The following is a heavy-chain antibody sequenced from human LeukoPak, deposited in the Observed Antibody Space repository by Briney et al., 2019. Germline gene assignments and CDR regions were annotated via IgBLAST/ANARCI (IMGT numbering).Heavy chain of an antibody. CDR1: GFTVSNNY. J-gene: IGHJ6*03. CDR2: IYSSGNT. CDR3: ARGPAYSSGWYGDYYYYMDV. Sequence: GGSLRLSCAASGFTVSNNYMSWVRQAPGKGLEWVSVIYSSGNTYYADSVKGRFTISRDNSKNTLYLQMNSLRSEDTAVYYCARGPAYSSGWYGDYYYYMDVWGKGTTVTVSS. V-gene: IGHV3-53*05. D-gene: IGHD6-19*01.